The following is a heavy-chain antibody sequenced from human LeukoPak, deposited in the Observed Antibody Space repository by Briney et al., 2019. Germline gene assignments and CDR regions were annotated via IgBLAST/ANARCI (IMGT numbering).Heavy chain of an antibody. J-gene: IGHJ4*02. V-gene: IGHV5-51*01. CDR1: GYSFTSYW. CDR3: ARLTGYSSGWRQTYFDY. D-gene: IGHD6-19*01. Sequence: GESLKISCKGSGYSFTSYWIGWVRQMPGKGLKWMGIIYPGDSDARYSPSFQGQVTISADKSISTAYLQWSSLKASDTAMYYCARLTGYSSGWRQTYFDYWGQGTLVTVSS. CDR2: IYPGDSDA.